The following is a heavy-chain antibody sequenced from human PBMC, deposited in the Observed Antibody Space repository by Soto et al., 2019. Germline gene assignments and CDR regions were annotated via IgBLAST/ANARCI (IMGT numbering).Heavy chain of an antibody. CDR1: GFTFSSYW. V-gene: IGHV3-7*05. J-gene: IGHJ4*02. CDR3: ARDVYSSGWSFDY. D-gene: IGHD6-19*01. Sequence: EVQLVESGGGLVQPGGSLRLSCAASGFTFSSYWMSWVRQAPGKGLEWVANIKQDGSEKYYVDSVKGRFTISRDNAKNSLYLQMNSLRAEDAAVYYCARDVYSSGWSFDYWGQGTLVTVSS. CDR2: IKQDGSEK.